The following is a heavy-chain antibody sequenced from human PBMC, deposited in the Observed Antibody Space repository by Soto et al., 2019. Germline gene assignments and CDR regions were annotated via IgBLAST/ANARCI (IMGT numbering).Heavy chain of an antibody. CDR2: INPSGGST. CDR3: ARYDILTGYYGSPYYYYYMDV. D-gene: IGHD3-9*01. CDR1: GYTFTSYY. V-gene: IGHV1-46*03. J-gene: IGHJ6*03. Sequence: QVQLVQSGAEVKKPGASVKVSCKASGYTFTSYYMHWVRQAPGQGLEWMGIINPSGGSTSYAQKFQGRVTMTRDTYTSTGDMELSRLRSEDTAVYYCARYDILTGYYGSPYYYYYMDVWGKGTTVTVSS.